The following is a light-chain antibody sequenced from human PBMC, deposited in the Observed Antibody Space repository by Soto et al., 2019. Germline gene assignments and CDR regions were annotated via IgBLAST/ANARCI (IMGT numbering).Light chain of an antibody. Sequence: QSVLTQPASLSGSPRQSVTISCSGTTSDFVNYNYVSWYQHHPGKAPQLILYEVSNRPSGVSSRFSGSKSGNTASLTISGLQAEDEAYYYCSSYTVSTDVVFGGGTKLTVL. CDR3: SSYTVSTDVV. V-gene: IGLV2-14*01. CDR2: EVS. CDR1: TSDFVNYNY. J-gene: IGLJ2*01.